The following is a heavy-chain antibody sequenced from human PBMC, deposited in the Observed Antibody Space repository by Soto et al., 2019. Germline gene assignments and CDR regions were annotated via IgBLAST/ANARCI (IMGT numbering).Heavy chain of an antibody. CDR2: IYSGGST. CDR3: ARARGYYDSSGYSGYYFDY. D-gene: IGHD3-22*01. Sequence: SLRLSCAASGFTVSSNHMNWVRQAPGKGLEWVSVIYSGGSTYYADSVKGRFTISRDNSKNTLYLQMNSLRAEDTAVFYCARARGYYDSSGYSGYYFDYWGQGTLVTVSS. CDR1: GFTVSSNH. J-gene: IGHJ4*02. V-gene: IGHV3-53*01.